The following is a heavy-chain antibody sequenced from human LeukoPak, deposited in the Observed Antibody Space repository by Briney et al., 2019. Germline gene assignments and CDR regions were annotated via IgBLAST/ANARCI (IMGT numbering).Heavy chain of an antibody. CDR1: GYSISSGYY. J-gene: IGHJ1*01. Sequence: SETLSLTCAVSGYSISSGYYWGWIRQSPGKGLEWIGSIYHSGSTYYNPSLKSRVTISVDTSKNHFPLRLSSVTAADTAVYYCARRSGSYRAGAEYFQHWGRGTLVTVSS. CDR3: ARRSGSYRAGAEYFQH. D-gene: IGHD1-26*01. CDR2: IYHSGST. V-gene: IGHV4-38-2*01.